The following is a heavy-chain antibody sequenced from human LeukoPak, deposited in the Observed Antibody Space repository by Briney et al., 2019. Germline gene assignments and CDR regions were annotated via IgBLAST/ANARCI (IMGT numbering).Heavy chain of an antibody. J-gene: IGHJ6*03. V-gene: IGHV4-59*01. D-gene: IGHD3-3*01. Sequence: PSETLSLTCTVSGGSITRSYWSWIRQPPGKGLEWIGHIYDTGSTNYNSSLKSRVTISVDTSKNQFSLKLSSVTAADTAVYYCARGYYDFWSGYLSLYYYYYMDVWGKGTTVTVSS. CDR1: GGSITRSY. CDR2: IYDTGST. CDR3: ARGYYDFWSGYLSLYYYYYMDV.